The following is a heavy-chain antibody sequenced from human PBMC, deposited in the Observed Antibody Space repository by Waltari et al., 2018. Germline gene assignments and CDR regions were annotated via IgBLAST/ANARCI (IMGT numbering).Heavy chain of an antibody. V-gene: IGHV3-7*01. CDR3: ARESLNGRYEY. CDR2: IKQDGSRK. Sequence: EVQLVESGGGLVQPGGSLRVSCAASGFTFTNYWMTWVRQAPGKGLEWVANIKQDGSRKNYVDSVKGRFTISRDNAKNSVHLEMNSLRAEDTAVYYCARESLNGRYEYWGQGTLVTVSS. J-gene: IGHJ4*02. D-gene: IGHD1-26*01. CDR1: GFTFTNYW.